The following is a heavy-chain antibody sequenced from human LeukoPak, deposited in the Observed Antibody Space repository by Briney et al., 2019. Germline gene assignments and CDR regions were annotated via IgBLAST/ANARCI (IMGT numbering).Heavy chain of an antibody. Sequence: SVKVSCKAPGGTFSSYTISWVRQAPGQGLEWVGRIIPILGIANYAQKFHGRVTITADKSTSTAYMELSSLTSEDTAVYYCARDGETYYYDSSGSPIWGQGTMVTVSS. CDR1: GGTFSSYT. V-gene: IGHV1-69*04. J-gene: IGHJ3*02. CDR2: IIPILGIA. CDR3: ARDGETYYYDSSGSPI. D-gene: IGHD3-22*01.